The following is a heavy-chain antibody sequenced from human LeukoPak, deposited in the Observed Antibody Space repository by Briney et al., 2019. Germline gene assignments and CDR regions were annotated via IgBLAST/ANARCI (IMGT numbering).Heavy chain of an antibody. CDR3: VRNSYDSSGYYDY. CDR1: GFTFSSYW. D-gene: IGHD3-22*01. CDR2: IISDGSNT. V-gene: IGHV3-74*01. J-gene: IGHJ4*02. Sequence: PGGSLRLSCAASGFTFSSYWRHWVRQAPGKGLVWVSRIISDGSNTTYADSVKGRFTISRDNAKNTLYLQMSILRAEDTAVYYCVRNSYDSSGYYDYWGQGTLVTVSS.